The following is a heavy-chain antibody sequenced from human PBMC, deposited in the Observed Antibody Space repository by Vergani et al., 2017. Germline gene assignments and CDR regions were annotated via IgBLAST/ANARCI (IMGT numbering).Heavy chain of an antibody. V-gene: IGHV3-23*01. D-gene: IGHD4-17*01. CDR2: ISGSGGST. J-gene: IGHJ4*02. Sequence: EVQLLESGGGLVQPGGSLRLSCAASGFTFSSYAMSWVRQAPGKGLEWVSAISGSGGSTYYADSVKGRFTISRDNSKNTLYLQMNSLRAVDTAVYYCAIDLAGNTGEDCWGQGTLVTVSS. CDR1: GFTFSSYA. CDR3: AIDLAGNTGEDC.